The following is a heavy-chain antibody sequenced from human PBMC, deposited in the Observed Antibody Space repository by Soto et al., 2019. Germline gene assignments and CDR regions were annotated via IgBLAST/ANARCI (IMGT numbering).Heavy chain of an antibody. V-gene: IGHV5-51*01. CDR2: IYPGDSDT. CDR1: GYSFTSYW. D-gene: IGHD3-16*02. CDR3: ARLHGGVIVATDGRSYYGMDV. Sequence: PGESLKISCKGSGYSFTSYWIGWVRQMPGKGLEWMGIIYPGDSDTRYSPSFQGQVTISADKSISTAYLQWSSLKASDTAMYYCARLHGGVIVATDGRSYYGMDVRGQGTTVTVSS. J-gene: IGHJ6*02.